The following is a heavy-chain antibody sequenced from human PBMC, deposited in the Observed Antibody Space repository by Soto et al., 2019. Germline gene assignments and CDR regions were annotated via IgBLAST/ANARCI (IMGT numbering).Heavy chain of an antibody. V-gene: IGHV4-59*01. CDR3: ARAPMVLTRSYFDS. CDR1: DGSISNFY. J-gene: IGHJ4*02. D-gene: IGHD3-22*01. CDR2: ISPSGNT. Sequence: SETLSLTCTVSDGSISNFYWSWIRQPPGKGLEWIGYISPSGNTNYNPSLKSRVSISVDTSKNQFSLNLTSVTAADTAVYYCARAPMVLTRSYFDSWGQGTPVTVSS.